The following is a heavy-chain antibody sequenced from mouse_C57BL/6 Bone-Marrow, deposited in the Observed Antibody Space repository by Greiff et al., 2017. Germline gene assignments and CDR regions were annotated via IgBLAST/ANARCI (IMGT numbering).Heavy chain of an antibody. CDR2: IYPGSGST. CDR3: ARPYYYNYWCFDF. J-gene: IGHJ1*03. V-gene: IGHV1-55*01. Sequence: QVQLQQPGAELVKPGASVKMSCKASGYTFTSYWITWVKQRPGQGLEWIGDIYPGSGSTNYNEKFKSKATLTVDTSSSTAYMQLSSLTSEDSAVYYCARPYYYNYWCFDFWGTGTMVTVSA. D-gene: IGHD2-10*01. CDR1: GYTFTSYW.